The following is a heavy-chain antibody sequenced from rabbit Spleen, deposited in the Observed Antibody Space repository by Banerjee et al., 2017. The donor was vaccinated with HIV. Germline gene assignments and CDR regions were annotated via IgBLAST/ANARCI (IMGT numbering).Heavy chain of an antibody. CDR2: IDAGSSGFT. Sequence: QSLEESGGDLVKPGASLTLACTASGVSFSISSYMCWVRQAPGKGLEWIACIDAGSSGFTYFATWAKGRFAISKTSSTTVTLQMTRLTVADTATYFYARDTGSSFSSYGMDLWGQGTLVTVS. J-gene: IGHJ3*01. CDR3: ARDTGSSFSSYGMDL. CDR1: GVSFSISSY. D-gene: IGHD8-1*01. V-gene: IGHV1S40*01.